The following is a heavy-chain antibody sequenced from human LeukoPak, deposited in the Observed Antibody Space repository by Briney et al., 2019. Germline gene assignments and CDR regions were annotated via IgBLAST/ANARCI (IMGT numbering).Heavy chain of an antibody. J-gene: IGHJ4*02. V-gene: IGHV3-30*03. CDR2: ISYDGSKK. Sequence: GGSLRLSCVGYGFTFSSYAMHWVRQAPGKGLEWVAVISYDGSKKYYADSVKGRFTISRDNAKNSLYLQMNSLRAEDTAVYYCARGGSPLPFDYWGQGTLVTVSS. D-gene: IGHD2-15*01. CDR3: ARGGSPLPFDY. CDR1: GFTFSSYA.